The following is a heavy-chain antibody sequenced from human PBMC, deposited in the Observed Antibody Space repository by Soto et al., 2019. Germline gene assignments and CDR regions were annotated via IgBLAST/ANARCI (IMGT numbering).Heavy chain of an antibody. CDR3: ARDLRPRGAQYYYYYGMDV. CDR1: GFTFSSYA. CDR2: ISYDGSNK. J-gene: IGHJ6*02. D-gene: IGHD2-15*01. V-gene: IGHV3-30-3*01. Sequence: QVQLVESGGGVVQPGRSLRLSCAASGFTFSSYAMHWVRQAPGKGLEWVAVISYDGSNKYYADSVKGRFTISSDNSKNTLYLQMNSLRAEDTAVYYCARDLRPRGAQYYYYYGMDVWGQGTTVTVSS.